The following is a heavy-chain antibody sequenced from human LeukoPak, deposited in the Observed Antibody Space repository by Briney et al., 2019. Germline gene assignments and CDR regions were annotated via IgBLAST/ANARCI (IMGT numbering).Heavy chain of an antibody. J-gene: IGHJ5*02. CDR3: ARLKVEMATIGWFDP. CDR1: GGSISSYY. Sequence: PSETLSLTCTVSGGSISSYYWSWIRQPPGKGLEWIGYIYTSGSTNYNPSLKSRVTISVDTSKNQFSLKLSSVTAADTAVYYCARLKVEMATIGWFDPWGQGTLVTVSS. V-gene: IGHV4-4*09. CDR2: IYTSGST. D-gene: IGHD5-24*01.